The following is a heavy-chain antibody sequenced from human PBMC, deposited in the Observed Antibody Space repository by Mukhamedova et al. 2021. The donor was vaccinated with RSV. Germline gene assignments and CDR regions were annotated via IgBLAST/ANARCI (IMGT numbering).Heavy chain of an antibody. D-gene: IGHD4-23*01. CDR3: ARARRWYYFDY. Sequence: SLKSRVTISVDTSKNQFSLKLSSVTAADTAVYYCARARRWYYFDYWGQGTLVTVSS. V-gene: IGHV4-34*01. J-gene: IGHJ4*02.